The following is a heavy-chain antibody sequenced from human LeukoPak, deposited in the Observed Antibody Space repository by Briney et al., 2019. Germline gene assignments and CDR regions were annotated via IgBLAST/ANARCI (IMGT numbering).Heavy chain of an antibody. V-gene: IGHV3-23*01. CDR2: ISVSDTT. D-gene: IGHD2-2*01. CDR3: ARAVPAAYMDV. J-gene: IGHJ6*03. Sequence: PGGSLRLSCAASGFTFSNYPMNWVRQAPGKGLGWISTISVSDTTHYTDSVRGRFTISRDNSKSTLYLHMNSLRVEDTAVYYCARAVPAAYMDVWGKGTTVTVSS. CDR1: GFTFSNYP.